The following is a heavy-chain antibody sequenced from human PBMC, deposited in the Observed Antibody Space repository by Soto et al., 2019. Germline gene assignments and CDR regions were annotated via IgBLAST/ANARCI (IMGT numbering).Heavy chain of an antibody. CDR2: IKSKSDGGTT. J-gene: IGHJ4*02. CDR1: GFTFSNAW. CDR3: TTPIHHGELGYY. D-gene: IGHD4-17*01. V-gene: IGHV3-15*07. Sequence: EVQLVESGGSLVKPGGSLRLSCAASGFTFSNAWMNWVRQATGKGLGWVGRIKSKSDGGTTDYAAPVKGRFTISRDDSKNTLYLQVNSLKTEDTAVYYCTTPIHHGELGYYWGQGTLVTVSS.